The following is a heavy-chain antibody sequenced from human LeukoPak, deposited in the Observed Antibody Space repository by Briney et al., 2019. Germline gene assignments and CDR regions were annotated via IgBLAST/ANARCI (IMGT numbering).Heavy chain of an antibody. CDR1: GFTFSDYN. Sequence: PGGSLRLSCAASGFTFSDYNMSWIRQAPGKGLEWVSYISSSGSTIYYADSVKGRFTISRDNAKNSLYLQMNSLRAEDTAVYYCARDRRHYYDSSGYRRGYYFDYWGQGTLVTVSS. V-gene: IGHV3-11*01. CDR2: ISSSGSTI. D-gene: IGHD3-22*01. J-gene: IGHJ4*02. CDR3: ARDRRHYYDSSGYRRGYYFDY.